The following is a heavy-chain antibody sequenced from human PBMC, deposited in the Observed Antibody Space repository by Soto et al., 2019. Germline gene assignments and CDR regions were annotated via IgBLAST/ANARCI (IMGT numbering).Heavy chain of an antibody. Sequence: EVQLVESGGGLVKPGESLRLSCTASGLTLTDAWMKWVRQAPGKGLEWVGRLTSKTNGGTADYAAPVTGRFTILRDESKHMLQLQMISLKTEDTAVYYCAYYRDNRSGHFDRWGQGTPVTVSS. CDR3: AYYRDNRSGHFDR. D-gene: IGHD3-22*01. J-gene: IGHJ4*02. CDR2: LTSKTNGGTA. CDR1: GLTLTDAW. V-gene: IGHV3-15*07.